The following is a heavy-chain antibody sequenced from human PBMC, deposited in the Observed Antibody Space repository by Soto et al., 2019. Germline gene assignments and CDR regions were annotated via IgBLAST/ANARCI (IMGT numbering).Heavy chain of an antibody. CDR2: IYPGDSDT. J-gene: IGHJ3*01. D-gene: IGHD2-15*01. CDR1: GYSFTSYW. V-gene: IGHV5-51*01. Sequence: PGESLKISCKGPGYSFTSYWIGWVRQMPGKGLEWMGIIYPGDSDTRYSPSFEGQVTISADKSISTAYLQWSSLKASDTAMYYCARRGYCSGGGCFSAAFDFWGQGTMVTVSS. CDR3: ARRGYCSGGGCFSAAFDF.